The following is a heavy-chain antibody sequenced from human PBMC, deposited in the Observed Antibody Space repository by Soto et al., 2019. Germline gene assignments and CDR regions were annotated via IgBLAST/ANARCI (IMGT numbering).Heavy chain of an antibody. CDR2: ISSRGSYI. V-gene: IGHV3-21*01. CDR1: GFTFSSYS. J-gene: IGHJ3*02. D-gene: IGHD2-2*01. Sequence: GGSLRLSCAASGFTFSSYSMNWVRQAPGKGLEWVSSISSRGSYIYYADSVKGRFTISRDNAKNSLYLQMNSLSAEDTAVYYCARVLGCSSTSCYHDAFDIWGQGTMVT. CDR3: ARVLGCSSTSCYHDAFDI.